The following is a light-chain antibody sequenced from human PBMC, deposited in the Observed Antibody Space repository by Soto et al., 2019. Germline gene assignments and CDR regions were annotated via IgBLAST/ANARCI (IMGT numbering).Light chain of an antibody. CDR1: QSVGTY. V-gene: IGKV3-11*01. J-gene: IGKJ3*01. CDR3: QQRSNSPFT. CDR2: DAS. Sequence: EIVLTQSPATLSLSPGERATLSCRASQSVGTYLAWYQQKPGQAPRLLIYDASKRATGIPARFSGSGSGTDFTLTSSSLEPEDSAVYYCQQRSNSPFTFGPGTKVDIK.